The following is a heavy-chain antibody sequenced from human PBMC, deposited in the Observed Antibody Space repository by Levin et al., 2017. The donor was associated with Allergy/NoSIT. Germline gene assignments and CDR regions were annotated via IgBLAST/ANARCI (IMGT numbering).Heavy chain of an antibody. D-gene: IGHD2-8*02. CDR1: GGAISIFY. CDR3: ARDTGGFAFDL. Sequence: SQTLSLTCTLSGGAISIFYWNWIRQSPGKGLEWLGYITHSGRTNYNPSLKSRLTVSLDTSKNQFSLNLNSMTTADTAIYYCARDTGGFAFDLWGQGTLVTVSS. CDR2: ITHSGRT. J-gene: IGHJ3*01. V-gene: IGHV4-59*01.